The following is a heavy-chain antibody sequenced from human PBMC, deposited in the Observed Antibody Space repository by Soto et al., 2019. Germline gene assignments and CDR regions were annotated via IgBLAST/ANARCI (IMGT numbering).Heavy chain of an antibody. D-gene: IGHD3-10*01. CDR1: GGPISSGGYY. CDR3: ARGSYSGSGTDLIVF. V-gene: IGHV4-31*03. J-gene: IGHJ4*02. Sequence: SEALSLTCTVSGGPISSGGYYWNWIRQHPGKGLEWIGYIFESGSTSYNPSLKSRPTISIDTSKNQFSLNLSSVTAADTAVYYCARGSYSGSGTDLIVFWGQGTFVTVSS. CDR2: IFESGST.